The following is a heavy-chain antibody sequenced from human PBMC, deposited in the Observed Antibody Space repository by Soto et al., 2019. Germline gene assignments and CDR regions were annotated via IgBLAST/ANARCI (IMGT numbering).Heavy chain of an antibody. CDR1: GYTFIGFY. CDR2: ITPNTGVT. V-gene: IGHV1-2*02. J-gene: IGHJ6*02. CDR3: ARGPRYGTDV. Sequence: QVQLVQSGAEVKKPGASVKVSCKASGYTFIGFYMHWVRQAPGQGLEWMAFITPNTGVTYYAQKLQGRVTMTRDTSISTAYKEVNRLRSDDTAVYYCARGPRYGTDVWGQGTTVIVS.